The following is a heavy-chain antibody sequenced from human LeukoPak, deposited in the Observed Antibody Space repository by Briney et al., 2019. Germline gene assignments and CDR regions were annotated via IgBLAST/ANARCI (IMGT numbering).Heavy chain of an antibody. CDR3: ARDLRTYDILTGYTHIYYMDV. CDR1: GGTFSSYA. Sequence: SVKVSCKASGGTFSSYAISWVRQAPGQGLEWMGGIIPIFGTANYAQKFQGRVTITTDESTSTAYMELSSLRSEDTAVYYCARDLRTYDILTGYTHIYYMDVWGKGTTVTVSS. J-gene: IGHJ6*03. V-gene: IGHV1-69*05. CDR2: IIPIFGTA. D-gene: IGHD3-9*01.